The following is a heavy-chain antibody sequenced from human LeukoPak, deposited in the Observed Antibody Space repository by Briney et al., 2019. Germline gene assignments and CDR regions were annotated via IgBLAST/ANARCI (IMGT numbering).Heavy chain of an antibody. CDR2: INHSGST. J-gene: IGHJ6*03. Sequence: SETLSLTCAVYGGSFSGYYWSWIRQPPGKGLEWIGEINHSGSTNYNPSLKSRVTISVDTSKNQFSLKLSSVTAADTAVYYCARVRYCSSTSCYLYDYYYYMDVWGKGTTVTVSS. CDR3: ARVRYCSSTSCYLYDYYYYMDV. D-gene: IGHD2-2*01. V-gene: IGHV4-34*01. CDR1: GGSFSGYY.